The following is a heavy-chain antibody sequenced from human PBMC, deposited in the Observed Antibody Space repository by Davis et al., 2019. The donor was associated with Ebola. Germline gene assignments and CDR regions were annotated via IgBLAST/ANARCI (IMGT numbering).Heavy chain of an antibody. CDR2: MNPNSGNT. D-gene: IGHD6-13*01. CDR3: ARGTWQQLVPGTYYFDY. V-gene: IGHV1-8*02. CDR1: GYTFTNYD. J-gene: IGHJ4*02. Sequence: ASVKVSCKASGYTFTNYDINWVRQATGQGLEWMGWMNPNSGNTGYAQKFQGRVTMTRNTSISTAYMDLSSLTSEDTAVYFCARGTWQQLVPGTYYFDYWGQGTLVTVFS.